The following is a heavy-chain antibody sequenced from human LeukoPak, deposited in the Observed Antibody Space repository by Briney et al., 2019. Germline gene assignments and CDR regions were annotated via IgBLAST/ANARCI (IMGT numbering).Heavy chain of an antibody. CDR2: IYYSGNT. J-gene: IGHJ4*02. CDR1: GFTFSSYN. CDR3: ARQTGSGLFILP. D-gene: IGHD3/OR15-3a*01. V-gene: IGHV4-39*01. Sequence: PGGSLRLSCAASGFTFSSYNMNWVRQPPGKGLEWIGSIYYSGNTYYNASLKSQVSISIDTSKNQFSLRLSSVTAADTAVYYCARQTGSGLFILPGGQGTLVTVSS.